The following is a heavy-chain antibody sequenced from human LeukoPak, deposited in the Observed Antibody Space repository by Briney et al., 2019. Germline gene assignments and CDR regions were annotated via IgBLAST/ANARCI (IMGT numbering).Heavy chain of an antibody. CDR1: GGSISSYY. V-gene: IGHV4-4*09. D-gene: IGHD4/OR15-4a*01. CDR3: ARLVLGYYMDV. J-gene: IGHJ6*03. CDR2: IYTSGST. Sequence: PSETLSLTCTVPGGSISSYYWSWIRQPPGKGLEWIGYIYTSGSTNYNPSLKSRVTISVDTSKNQFSLKLSSVTAADTAVYYCARLVLGYYMDVWGKGTTVTVSS.